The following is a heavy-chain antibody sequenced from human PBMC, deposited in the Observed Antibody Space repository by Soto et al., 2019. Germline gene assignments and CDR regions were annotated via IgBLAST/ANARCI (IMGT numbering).Heavy chain of an antibody. CDR3: ERAAYGEDWFDP. J-gene: IGHJ5*02. D-gene: IGHD4-17*01. Sequence: EVQLVESGGGVVPPGGSLRLSCAASGFTFSGYWMHWVRQAPGKGRMWVSRINGDGRTTNYADSVKGRFTISRENAKNTLYLQMNSLRAEDTAVYGCERAAYGEDWFDPWGQGTLVTVSS. CDR1: GFTFSGYW. CDR2: INGDGRTT. V-gene: IGHV3-74*01.